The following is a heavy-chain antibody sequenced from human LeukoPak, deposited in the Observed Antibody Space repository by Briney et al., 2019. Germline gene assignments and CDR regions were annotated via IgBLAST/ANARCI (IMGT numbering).Heavy chain of an antibody. J-gene: IGHJ4*02. CDR1: GFTFDDYT. CDR2: ISWDGGTT. Sequence: GGSLRLSCEAAGFTFDDYTMHWVRQSPGKGLEWVSLISWDGGTTYYADSVRGRFTISRDNSKNSLYLQMNSLRTEDTALYYCAKDRGYYYDSSAYGSYFDYWGQGTLVTVSS. V-gene: IGHV3-43*01. D-gene: IGHD3-22*01. CDR3: AKDRGYYYDSSAYGSYFDY.